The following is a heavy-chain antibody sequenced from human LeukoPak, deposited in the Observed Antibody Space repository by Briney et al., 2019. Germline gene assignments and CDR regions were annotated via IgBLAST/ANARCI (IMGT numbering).Heavy chain of an antibody. CDR2: MNPNSGDT. J-gene: IGHJ3*02. D-gene: IGHD3-22*01. V-gene: IGHV1-8*01. CDR3: ARDNYYDSSDAFDI. CDR1: RYTFTNYE. Sequence: GASVKVSCKASRYTFTNYEINWVRQATGHGLEWMGWMNPNSGDTAYAQKFQGRITMTRSTSITTAYMELSGLRSEDTAVYYCARDNYYDSSDAFDIWGQGTMVTVSS.